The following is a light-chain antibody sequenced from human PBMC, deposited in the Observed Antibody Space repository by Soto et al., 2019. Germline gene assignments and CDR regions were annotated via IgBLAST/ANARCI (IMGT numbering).Light chain of an antibody. CDR3: QHFGNSQYT. CDR1: QSIFSPY. CDR2: STS. J-gene: IGKJ2*01. V-gene: IGKV3-20*01. Sequence: IVLTQSPATLSLSPGEGVTLSCRASQSIFSPYLAWYQQIPGQAPRLLIYSTSTRATGVPDRFSGSGSGTDFTLTIRRLEPGDFAVYYCQHFGNSQYTFGQGTKLEIK.